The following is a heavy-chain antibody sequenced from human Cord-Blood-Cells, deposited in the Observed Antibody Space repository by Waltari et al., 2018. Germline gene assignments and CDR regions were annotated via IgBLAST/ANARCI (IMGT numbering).Heavy chain of an antibody. CDR3: AREEVVVVVAASYYYGMDV. CDR2: IIPIFGTA. V-gene: IGHV1-69*06. Sequence: QVQLVQSGAEVKKPGSSVKVSCQASGDTFSSYAISWVRQAPGQGLEWMGGIIPIFGTANYAQKFQGRVTITADKSTSTAYMELSSLRSEDTAVYYCAREEVVVVVAASYYYGMDVWGQGTTVTVSS. J-gene: IGHJ6*02. CDR1: GDTFSSYA. D-gene: IGHD2-15*01.